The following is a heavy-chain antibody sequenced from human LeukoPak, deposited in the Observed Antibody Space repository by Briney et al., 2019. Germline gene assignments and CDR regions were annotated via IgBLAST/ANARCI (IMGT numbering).Heavy chain of an antibody. Sequence: GGSLRLSCAASGFTFNIYAMSWVRQTLGKGLEWVSSITSRDGTTYYTDSVKGRFTISRDNSENTLYLQMNSLRAEDTAIYYCVRDRPNYYDSSGHYYRRDGDYWGQGTLVTVSS. CDR2: ITSRDGTT. CDR1: GFTFNIYA. D-gene: IGHD3-22*01. CDR3: VRDRPNYYDSSGHYYRRDGDY. J-gene: IGHJ4*02. V-gene: IGHV3-23*01.